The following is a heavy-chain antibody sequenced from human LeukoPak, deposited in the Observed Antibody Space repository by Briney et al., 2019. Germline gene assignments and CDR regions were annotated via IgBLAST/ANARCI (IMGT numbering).Heavy chain of an antibody. D-gene: IGHD6-6*01. V-gene: IGHV4-4*09. J-gene: IGHJ4*02. CDR2: IYTSGGT. Sequence: SETLSLTCTVSGHSISSYYWSWIRHPPGKGLEWIGYIYTSGGTNSISALKGQVTISIDTSKSQFSLKLSSVTAADSAVYYCARLTRLSTSPDRYYLDYWGQGTLVTVSS. CDR1: GHSISSYY. CDR3: ARLTRLSTSPDRYYLDY.